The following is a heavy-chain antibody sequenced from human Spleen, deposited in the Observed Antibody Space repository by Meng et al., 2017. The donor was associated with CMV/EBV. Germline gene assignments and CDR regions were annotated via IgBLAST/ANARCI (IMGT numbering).Heavy chain of an antibody. J-gene: IGHJ5*02. CDR2: IRYDGSNK. V-gene: IGHV3-30*02. D-gene: IGHD3/OR15-3a*01. CDR3: ARGDGDSYDFGALDP. CDR1: GFTFSSYG. Sequence: EGSLRLSCAASGFTFSSYGMHWVRQAPGKGLEWVAFIRYDGSNKYYADSVKGRFTISRDNSKNTLYLQMNSLRAEDTAVYYCARGDGDSYDFGALDPWGQGTLVTVSS.